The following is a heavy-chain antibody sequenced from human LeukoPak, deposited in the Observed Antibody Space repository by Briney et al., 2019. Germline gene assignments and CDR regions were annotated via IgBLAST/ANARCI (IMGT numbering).Heavy chain of an antibody. V-gene: IGHV3-30*02. D-gene: IGHD3-10*01. J-gene: IGHJ4*02. Sequence: GGSLRLSCAASGFTFSSYGMHWVRQAPGKGLEWVAFIRYDGSNKYYADSVKGRFTISRDNSKNTLYLQMNSLRAEDTAVYYCAKALYYYGSGSYSDYWGQETLVTVSS. CDR3: AKALYYYGSGSYSDY. CDR2: IRYDGSNK. CDR1: GFTFSSYG.